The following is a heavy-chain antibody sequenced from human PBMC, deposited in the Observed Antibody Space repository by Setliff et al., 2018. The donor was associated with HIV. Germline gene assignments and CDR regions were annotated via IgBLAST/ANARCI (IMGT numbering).Heavy chain of an antibody. CDR1: GVSMRTYY. CDR3: ARHVQCDTSGLGHHDAFDI. J-gene: IGHJ3*02. CDR2: IYYNGST. V-gene: IGHV4-59*08. D-gene: IGHD3-22*01. Sequence: SETLSLTCTVSGVSMRTYYWSWIRRSPGMRLEWLGYIYYNGSTNYNPSLKRRVTMSVDLSKRHFSLELKSVTAADTAVYYCARHVQCDTSGLGHHDAFDIWGQGTLVTVSS.